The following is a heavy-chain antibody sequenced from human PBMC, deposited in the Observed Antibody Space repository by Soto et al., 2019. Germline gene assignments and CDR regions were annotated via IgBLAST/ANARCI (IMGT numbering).Heavy chain of an antibody. CDR3: ARPTYNIDYYFDY. J-gene: IGHJ4*02. Sequence: QVQLVESGGGLVKPGGSLRLSCAASGFTFSDYYMSWIRQAPGKGLEWVSYISTGSSYTNYADSVKGRFTISRDNARNSLYLQMNSLRAEDTAVYYCARPTYNIDYYFDYWGQGTLVTVSS. CDR1: GFTFSDYY. D-gene: IGHD5-12*01. V-gene: IGHV3-11*06. CDR2: ISTGSSYT.